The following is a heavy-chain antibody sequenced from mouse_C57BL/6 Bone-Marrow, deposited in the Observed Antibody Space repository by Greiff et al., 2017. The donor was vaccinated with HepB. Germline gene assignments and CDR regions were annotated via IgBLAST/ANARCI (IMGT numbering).Heavy chain of an antibody. CDR1: GYTFTSYW. Sequence: VQLQQPGAELVKPGASVKMSCKASGYTFTSYWITWVKQRPGQGLEWIGDIYPGSGSTNYNEKFKSKATLTVDTSSSTAYMQLSSLTSEDSAVYYCARGVATRNWYFDVWGTGTTVTVSS. CDR3: ARGVATRNWYFDV. V-gene: IGHV1-55*01. CDR2: IYPGSGST. J-gene: IGHJ1*03. D-gene: IGHD1-3*01.